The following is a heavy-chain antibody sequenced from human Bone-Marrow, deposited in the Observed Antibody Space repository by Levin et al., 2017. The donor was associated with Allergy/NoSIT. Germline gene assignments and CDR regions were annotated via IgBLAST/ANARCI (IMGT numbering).Heavy chain of an antibody. CDR2: MDGGGSYT. J-gene: IGHJ4*02. CDR3: ARVLSVVVAGTQRGGFDY. V-gene: IGHV3-11*05. CDR1: GFSFSDYY. D-gene: IGHD2-15*01. Sequence: PRESLKISCAASGFSFSDYYMTWIRQAPGKGLEWLSYMDGGGSYTIYADSVKGRFTVSRDYAKNSLCLQMNSLRAEDTAVYYCARVLSVVVAGTQRGGFDYWGQGTLVTVSS.